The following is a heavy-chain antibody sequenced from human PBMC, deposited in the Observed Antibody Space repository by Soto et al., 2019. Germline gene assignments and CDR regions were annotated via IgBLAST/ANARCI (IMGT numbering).Heavy chain of an antibody. J-gene: IGHJ6*02. Sequence: SETLSLTCTVSGGSFSSGAYYWSWIRQHPGKGLEWIGYTYYSGRTNYNPSLKSRVTISVDTSKNQFSLKLSSVTAADTAVYYCARGSGYCSSTSCYKRDYYYYGMDVWGQGTTVTVSS. CDR2: TYYSGRT. D-gene: IGHD2-2*02. V-gene: IGHV4-61*08. CDR3: ARGSGYCSSTSCYKRDYYYYGMDV. CDR1: GGSFSSGAYY.